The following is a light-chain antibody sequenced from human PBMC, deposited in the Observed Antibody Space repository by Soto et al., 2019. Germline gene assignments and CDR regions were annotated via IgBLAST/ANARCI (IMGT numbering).Light chain of an antibody. V-gene: IGKV1-12*01. J-gene: IGKJ4*01. CDR2: RAS. Sequence: DIQMTQSPSSVSASVGDRVTITCRASQGITSWLAWYQQKPGKAPKLLIYRASNLQSVVPSRFSGSGSGTDFTLTISGLQPADFATYYCQQTTTFPLSFGGGTKVEIK. CDR1: QGITSW. CDR3: QQTTTFPLS.